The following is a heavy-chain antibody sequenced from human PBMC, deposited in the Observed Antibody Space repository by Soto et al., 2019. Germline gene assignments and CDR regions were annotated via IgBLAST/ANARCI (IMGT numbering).Heavy chain of an antibody. CDR1: GYTFTSYG. V-gene: IGHV1-18*01. J-gene: IGHJ4*02. CDR3: ASSGVWEPRDY. Sequence: QVQLVQSGAEVKKPGASVKVSCKASGYTFTSYGISWVRQAPGQGLEWMGWISAYNGNTNYAQKLQGRVTKATDTSTNTVYMELRSLRSDDTAVYYCASSGVWEPRDYWGQGTLVTVSS. CDR2: ISAYNGNT. D-gene: IGHD1-26*01.